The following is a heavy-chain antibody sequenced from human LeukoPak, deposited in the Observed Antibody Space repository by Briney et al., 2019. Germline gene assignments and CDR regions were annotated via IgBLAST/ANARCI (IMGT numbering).Heavy chain of an antibody. J-gene: IGHJ5*02. CDR2: ITTISHYI. V-gene: IGHV3-21*01. CDR3: ARSGGPGTYHQLRYNWFDP. D-gene: IGHD3-10*01. Sequence: GGSLRLSCAASGVTLSDYHMNWVRQAPGKGLEWLSSITTISHYIYYAGAVRGRFTISRDNAKNSLYLQMNSLRGEDTAVYYCARSGGPGTYHQLRYNWFDPWGQGTQVTVSS. CDR1: GVTLSDYH.